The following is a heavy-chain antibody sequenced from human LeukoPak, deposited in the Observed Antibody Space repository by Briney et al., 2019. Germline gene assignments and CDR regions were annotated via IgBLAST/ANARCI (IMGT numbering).Heavy chain of an antibody. Sequence: GGSLRLSCAASGFTFSSYSMNWVRQAPGKGLEWVSAISGSGGSTYYADSVKGRFTISRDNSKNTLYLQMNSLRAEDTAVYYCAKAGEYCSSTSCYAFDIWGQGTMVTVSS. CDR2: ISGSGGST. V-gene: IGHV3-23*01. CDR1: GFTFSSYS. CDR3: AKAGEYCSSTSCYAFDI. J-gene: IGHJ3*02. D-gene: IGHD2-2*01.